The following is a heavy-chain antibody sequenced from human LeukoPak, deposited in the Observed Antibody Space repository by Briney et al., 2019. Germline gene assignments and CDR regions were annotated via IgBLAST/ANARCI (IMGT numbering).Heavy chain of an antibody. V-gene: IGHV4-59*08. CDR1: DYSISSDY. CDR2: IYHSGTT. CDR3: ARATARVHLYGDTFDY. Sequence: SETLSLTCDVSDYSISSDYWAWLRQPPGKGLEWIGAIYHSGTTKYTPSLKSRVTISVDTSKNQFSLKLTSVTAADTAVYYCARATARVHLYGDTFDYWGQGTLVAVSS. D-gene: IGHD5-24*01. J-gene: IGHJ4*02.